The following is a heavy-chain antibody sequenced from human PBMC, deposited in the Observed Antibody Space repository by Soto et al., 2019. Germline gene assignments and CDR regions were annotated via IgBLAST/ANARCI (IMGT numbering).Heavy chain of an antibody. CDR2: ISYDGSNK. CDR1: GXTFSSYA. D-gene: IGHD6-19*01. Sequence: GSLRLSCAASGXTFSSYAMHWVRQAPGKGLEWVAVISYDGSNKYCADSVKGRFTISRDNSKNKLYLQMNSMGAEDTAVYYCARDRRYSSGCYYFDYWGQGTLVTVSS. CDR3: ARDRRYSSGCYYFDY. J-gene: IGHJ4*02. V-gene: IGHV3-30-3*01.